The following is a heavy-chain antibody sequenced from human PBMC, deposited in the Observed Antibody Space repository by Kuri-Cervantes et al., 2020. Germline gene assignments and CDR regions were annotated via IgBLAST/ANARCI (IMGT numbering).Heavy chain of an antibody. CDR3: VSSWTGRIDF. V-gene: IGHV4-59*01. J-gene: IGHJ4*02. CDR1: GGSMSSYY. CDR2: IYYSGST. D-gene: IGHD3/OR15-3a*01. Sequence: GSLRLSCTVSGGSMSSYYWSWIRQPPGKGLEWIGYIYYSGSTNYNPSLKSRLTISLDTSKNQFSLKLSSVTAADTAMYYCVSSWTGRIDFWGQGTLVTVSS.